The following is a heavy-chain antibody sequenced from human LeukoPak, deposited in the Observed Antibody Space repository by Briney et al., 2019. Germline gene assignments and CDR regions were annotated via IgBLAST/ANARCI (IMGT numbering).Heavy chain of an antibody. V-gene: IGHV5-51*01. J-gene: IGHJ6*02. CDR2: IYPGDSDT. D-gene: IGHD3-10*01. CDR3: ARLLGVVRGVMSVYGMDV. Sequence: GESLKISCKGSGYSFTSYWIGYVRQMPGKGLEWVGIIYPGDSDTKYSPCFRGQGTISADKSISTTYLQWSSLKASDTAMYYCARLLGVVRGVMSVYGMDVWGQGTTVTVSS. CDR1: GYSFTSYW.